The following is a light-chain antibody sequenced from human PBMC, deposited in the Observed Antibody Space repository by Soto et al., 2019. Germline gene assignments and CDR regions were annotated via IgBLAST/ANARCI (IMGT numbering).Light chain of an antibody. CDR3: SSYTRSFTVV. CDR2: EVS. J-gene: IGLJ2*01. CDR1: SSDVGGYNY. Sequence: QSALTQPASVSGSPGQSITISCTGDSSDVGGYNYVSWFQQRPGKAPKLMIYEVSHRPSGVSHRFSGSKSGTTASLTISGLQAEDEADYYCSSYTRSFTVVFGGGTKVTVL. V-gene: IGLV2-14*01.